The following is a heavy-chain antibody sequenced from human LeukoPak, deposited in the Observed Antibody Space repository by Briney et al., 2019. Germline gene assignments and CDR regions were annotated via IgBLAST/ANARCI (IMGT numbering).Heavy chain of an antibody. CDR1: GFTVSSNY. J-gene: IGHJ5*02. D-gene: IGHD1-26*01. V-gene: IGHV3-53*01. Sequence: GGSLRLSCAPSGFTVSSNYMSWVRQAPGQGLEGVSSIYSGGSTYYADSLKGRFTTSRNSSKNTLCLQMNSPGAEDSAVYYCAREVGATRGLDPWGQGTLVTVSS. CDR3: AREVGATRGLDP. CDR2: IYSGGST.